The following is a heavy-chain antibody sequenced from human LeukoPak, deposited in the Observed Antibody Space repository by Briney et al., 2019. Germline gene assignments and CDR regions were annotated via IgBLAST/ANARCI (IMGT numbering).Heavy chain of an antibody. D-gene: IGHD2/OR15-2a*01. Sequence: ASVKVSCKASGYSFTGYYIHWVRQAPGQGLEWMGWINSISAGTQYAQKFQGRVTMTSDTSISTANMELSRLRSDDTGVYYCATNPYVTFYSMDVWGRGTTVTVSS. V-gene: IGHV1-2*02. CDR2: INSISAGT. CDR1: GYSFTGYY. CDR3: ATNPYVTFYSMDV. J-gene: IGHJ6*02.